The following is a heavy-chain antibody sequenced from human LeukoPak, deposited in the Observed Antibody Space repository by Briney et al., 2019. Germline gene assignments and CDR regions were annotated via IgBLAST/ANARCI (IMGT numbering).Heavy chain of an antibody. D-gene: IGHD2-2*01. V-gene: IGHV1-46*01. CDR1: GYTFTSYY. Sequence: ASVKVSCKASGYTFTSYYMHWVRQAPGQGLEWMGIINPSGGSTSYAQKFQGRVTMTRDTSTSTVYMELSSLRSEDTAVYYCARVYCSCTSCPDPYYYYGMDVWGQGTTVTVSS. J-gene: IGHJ6*02. CDR3: ARVYCSCTSCPDPYYYYGMDV. CDR2: INPSGGST.